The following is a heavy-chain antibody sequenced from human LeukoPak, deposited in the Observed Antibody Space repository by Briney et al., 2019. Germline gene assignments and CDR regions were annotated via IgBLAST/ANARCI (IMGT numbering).Heavy chain of an antibody. V-gene: IGHV3-30*18. D-gene: IGHD6-13*01. J-gene: IGHJ4*02. Sequence: PGGSLRLSCAASGFTFSSYGMHWVRQAPGKGLEWVAVISYDGSNKYYADSVKGRFTISRDNSKNTLYLQMNSLRAEDTAVYYYAKDSLPYSSSWYDYWGQGTLVTVSS. CDR3: AKDSLPYSSSWYDY. CDR1: GFTFSSYG. CDR2: ISYDGSNK.